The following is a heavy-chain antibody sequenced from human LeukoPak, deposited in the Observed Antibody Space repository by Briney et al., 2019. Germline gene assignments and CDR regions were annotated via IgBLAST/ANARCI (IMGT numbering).Heavy chain of an antibody. CDR1: GFSFNSYS. Sequence: GGSLRLSCAASGFSFNSYSMNWVRQAPGKGLEWLSYISGSGNTIFYADSVKGRFTISRDNAKNSLYLEMNSLRAEDTAVYFCARTHYFDYWGLGTLVTVSS. V-gene: IGHV3-48*01. CDR2: ISGSGNTI. CDR3: ARTHYFDY. J-gene: IGHJ4*02.